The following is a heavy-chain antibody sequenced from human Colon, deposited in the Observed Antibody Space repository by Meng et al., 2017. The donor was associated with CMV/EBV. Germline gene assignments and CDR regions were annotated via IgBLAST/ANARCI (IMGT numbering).Heavy chain of an antibody. D-gene: IGHD6-13*01. V-gene: IGHV3-48*03. CDR3: ARRNTSSWYRNYYHAMDV. CDR2: CSINGGTT. J-gene: IGHJ6*02. Sequence: GGSLRLSCAASGFTFSSYEMNWVRLAPGKGLEWLAYCSINGGTTHHADSVRGRFTVSRDNAKKSLYLQMNSLRAEDTAVYYCARRNTSSWYRNYYHAMDVWGQGTTVTVSS. CDR1: GFTFSSYE.